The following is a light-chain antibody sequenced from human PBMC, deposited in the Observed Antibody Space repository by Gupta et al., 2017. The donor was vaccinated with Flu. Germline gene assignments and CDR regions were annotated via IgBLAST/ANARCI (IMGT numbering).Light chain of an antibody. CDR2: LGS. J-gene: IGKJ4*01. V-gene: IGKV2-28*01. CDR1: QSRLHSNGYNY. Sequence: DIVMTQSPLSLPVTPGEPASISCRSSQSRLHSNGYNYLDWYLQKPGQSPQLLIYLGSNRASGVPDRFSGSGSGTDFTLNISRGEAEDVGVYYCKQDLQTPIPFGRGTQVDIK. CDR3: KQDLQTPIP.